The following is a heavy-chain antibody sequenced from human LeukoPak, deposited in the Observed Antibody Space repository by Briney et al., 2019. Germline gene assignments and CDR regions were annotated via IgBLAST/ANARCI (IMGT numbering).Heavy chain of an antibody. CDR3: AKDRVYHYDSSGYYSDY. V-gene: IGHV3-23*01. Sequence: GGSLRLSCAASGFAFSSYAMGWVRLAPGKGPEWVSGISGTGGSPYYADSVQGRFTISRDNSKNTLYLEMNSLRAEDTAVYYCAKDRVYHYDSSGYYSDYWGQGTLVTVFS. CDR2: ISGTGGSP. J-gene: IGHJ4*02. D-gene: IGHD3-22*01. CDR1: GFAFSSYA.